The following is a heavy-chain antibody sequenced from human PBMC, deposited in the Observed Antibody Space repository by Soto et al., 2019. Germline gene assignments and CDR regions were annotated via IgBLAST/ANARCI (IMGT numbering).Heavy chain of an antibody. CDR3: ANSIFPEAHLDY. V-gene: IGHV3-23*05. J-gene: IGHJ4*02. CDR2: INSSGGRT. D-gene: IGHD3-3*01. CDR1: GIALSSYA. Sequence: GGSLRLSCAASGIALSSYAVTWVRQAPGKGLEWVGGINSSGGRTSYAVAVKGRFTISRDNSENTVSLQMNSLKSEDTAVYFCANSIFPEAHLDYWGRGTQVTVSS.